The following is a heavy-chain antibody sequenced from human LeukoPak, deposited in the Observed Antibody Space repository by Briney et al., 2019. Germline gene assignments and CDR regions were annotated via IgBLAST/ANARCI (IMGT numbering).Heavy chain of an antibody. D-gene: IGHD6-13*01. CDR3: ARPGLGIGAADLGDHAFDL. CDR2: ISSDGSNK. J-gene: IGHJ3*01. Sequence: PGTSLRLSCAASGFTFSSWAMHWVRQAPGKGLEWVAVISSDGSNKYYADSVKGRFTISRDSSKNTLFLQMNRLRAEDTAVYYCARPGLGIGAADLGDHAFDLWGQGTMVTVSS. V-gene: IGHV3-30*04. CDR1: GFTFSSWA.